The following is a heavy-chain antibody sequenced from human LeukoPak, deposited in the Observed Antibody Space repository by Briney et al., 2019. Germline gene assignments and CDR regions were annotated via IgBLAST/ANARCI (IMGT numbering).Heavy chain of an antibody. V-gene: IGHV4-39*01. CDR2: IYYSGST. CDR3: ARRGSPWDY. J-gene: IGHJ4*02. CDR1: GGSISSSSYY. D-gene: IGHD2-15*01. Sequence: SETLSLTCTVSGGSISSSSYYWGWIRQPPGKGLEWIGSIYYSGSTYYNPSLKSRVTISVDTSKNQFSLKLSSVTAADTAVYYCARRGSPWDYWGQGTLVTVSS.